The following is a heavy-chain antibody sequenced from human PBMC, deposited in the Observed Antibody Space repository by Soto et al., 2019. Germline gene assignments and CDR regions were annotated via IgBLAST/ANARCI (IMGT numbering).Heavy chain of an antibody. V-gene: IGHV3-23*01. J-gene: IGHJ6*02. CDR3: AKGRSYYYYYGVDV. Sequence: GGSLRLSCAASGFTFSSCAMGWVRQAPGKGLEWVSDIIDSGASTYYADSVKGRFTISRDNSKSTLYLQMNSLRAEDTALYYCAKGRSYYYYYGVDVWGQGTTVTDSS. CDR2: IIDSGAST. CDR1: GFTFSSCA.